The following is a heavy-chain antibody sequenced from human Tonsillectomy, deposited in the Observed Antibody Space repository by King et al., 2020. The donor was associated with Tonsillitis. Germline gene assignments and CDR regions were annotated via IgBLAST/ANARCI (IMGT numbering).Heavy chain of an antibody. D-gene: IGHD1-7*01. CDR3: ARGHRELGGAFDI. CDR2: ISSSGNSI. Sequence: VQLVESGGGLVKPGGSLRLSCAASGFTFSDSYMSWIRQAPGKGLECVSYISSSGNSIYYADSVKGRFTISRDNAKNSLYLQRNSLRAEDTAIYYCARGHRELGGAFDIWGQGTVVTVSS. J-gene: IGHJ3*02. V-gene: IGHV3-11*01. CDR1: GFTFSDSY.